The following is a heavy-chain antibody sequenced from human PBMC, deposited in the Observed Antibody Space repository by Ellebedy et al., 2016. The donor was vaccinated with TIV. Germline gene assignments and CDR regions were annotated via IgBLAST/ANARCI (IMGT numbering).Heavy chain of an antibody. V-gene: IGHV3-7*01. J-gene: IGHJ4*02. Sequence: GESLKISCAASGFPFSSFWMSWVRQAPGKGLEWVANTKEDGSEKYYVDSVRGRLTLSRDNAKNSLYLQMNSLRAEDTAVYYCARDRGYDTFDYWGQGILVTVSS. CDR3: ARDRGYDTFDY. D-gene: IGHD5-12*01. CDR2: TKEDGSEK. CDR1: GFPFSSFW.